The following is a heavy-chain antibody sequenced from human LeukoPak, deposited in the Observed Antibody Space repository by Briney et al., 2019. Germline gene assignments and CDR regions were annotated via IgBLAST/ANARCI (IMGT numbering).Heavy chain of an antibody. CDR1: GGSISTYY. J-gene: IGHJ2*01. CDR3: ARKQGGYWYFDL. CDR2: IYYTGST. Sequence: SETLSLTCTVSGGSISTYYWSWIRQSPGKGVEWIGYIYYTGSTNYSPSLRSRVTISVDTSKNQFSLKMSSVTAADTAVYYCARKQGGYWYFDLWGRGTLVSVSS. D-gene: IGHD3-16*01. V-gene: IGHV4-59*01.